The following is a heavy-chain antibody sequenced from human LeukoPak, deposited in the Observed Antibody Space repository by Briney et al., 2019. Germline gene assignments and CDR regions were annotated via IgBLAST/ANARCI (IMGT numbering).Heavy chain of an antibody. J-gene: IGHJ4*02. CDR2: ITGTGGSS. Sequence: SGRSLRLSCAASGFTFSSYAMNWVRQAPGKGLEWVSLITGTGGSSNYADSVKGRFTISRDNSKNTLYLQMNSLRAEDTAVYYCAKRYNSSLYYFDYWGQGTLVTVSS. D-gene: IGHD6-13*01. CDR1: GFTFSSYA. CDR3: AKRYNSSLYYFDY. V-gene: IGHV3-23*01.